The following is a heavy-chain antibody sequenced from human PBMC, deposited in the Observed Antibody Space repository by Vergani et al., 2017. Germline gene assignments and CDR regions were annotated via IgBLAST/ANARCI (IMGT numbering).Heavy chain of an antibody. Sequence: QVQLMQSGAEVKKPGASVKVSCKASGYTFTDYYMHWVRQAPGQGLEWVGWINPNNGVTNYAQKFQGRVTVTGDTSISTAYMEVSRLRSDDTAVYYCAREKTMFIQLNDAFDVWGQGTRVTVSS. D-gene: IGHD3-16*01. J-gene: IGHJ3*01. CDR1: GYTFTDYY. CDR2: INPNNGVT. V-gene: IGHV1-2*02. CDR3: AREKTMFIQLNDAFDV.